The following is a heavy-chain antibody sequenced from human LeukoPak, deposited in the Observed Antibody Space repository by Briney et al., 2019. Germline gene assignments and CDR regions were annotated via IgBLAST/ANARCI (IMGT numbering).Heavy chain of an antibody. CDR2: IIPIFGTA. J-gene: IGHJ6*03. Sequence: SVKVSCKASGGTFSSYAISWVRQAPGQGLEWMGGIIPIFGTANYAQKFQGRVTITADESTSTAYMELSSLRSEDTAVYYCARASSSSLTTYYYYYYMDVWGKGTTVTVSS. V-gene: IGHV1-69*13. D-gene: IGHD6-6*01. CDR1: GGTFSSYA. CDR3: ARASSSSLTTYYYYYYMDV.